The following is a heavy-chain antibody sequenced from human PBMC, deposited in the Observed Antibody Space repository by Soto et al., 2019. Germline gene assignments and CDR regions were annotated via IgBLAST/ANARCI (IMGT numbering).Heavy chain of an antibody. CDR3: ARAYGGYSYGPHYLDGMDV. J-gene: IGHJ6*02. CDR1: GCSISSSNW. V-gene: IGHV4-4*02. CDR2: IYHSGST. Sequence: SETLSLPCDVSGCSISSSNWWSWVRQPPGRGLEWIGEIYHSGSTNYNPSLKSRVTISVDKSKNQFSLKLSSVTAADTAVYYCARAYGGYSYGPHYLDGMDVWGQGTTVTVSS. D-gene: IGHD5-18*01.